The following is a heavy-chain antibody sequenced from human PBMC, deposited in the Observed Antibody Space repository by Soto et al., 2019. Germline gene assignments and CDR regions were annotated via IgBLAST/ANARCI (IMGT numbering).Heavy chain of an antibody. CDR1: SGSISSSNW. V-gene: IGHV4-4*02. CDR2: IYHSGST. CDR3: ARGCSGGSCYRAFDY. D-gene: IGHD2-15*01. J-gene: IGHJ4*02. Sequence: SETLSLTCAVSSGSISSSNWWSWVRQPPGKELEWIGEIYHSGSTNYNPSLKSRVTISVDKSKNQFSLKLSSVTAADTAVYYCARGCSGGSCYRAFDYWGQGTLVTVSS.